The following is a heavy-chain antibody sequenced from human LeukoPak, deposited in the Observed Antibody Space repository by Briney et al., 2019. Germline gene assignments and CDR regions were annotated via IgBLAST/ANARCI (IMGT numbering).Heavy chain of an antibody. D-gene: IGHD3-3*01. V-gene: IGHV3-23*01. Sequence: GGSLRLPCAASGFTFSSYAMSWVRQAPGKGLEWVSAISGSGGSTYYADSVKGRFTISRDNAKNTLYLQMNSLRAEDTAVYHCARAVGDFWSGYYPSYYNYYMDVWGKGTTVTVSS. CDR3: ARAVGDFWSGYYPSYYNYYMDV. CDR1: GFTFSSYA. J-gene: IGHJ6*03. CDR2: ISGSGGST.